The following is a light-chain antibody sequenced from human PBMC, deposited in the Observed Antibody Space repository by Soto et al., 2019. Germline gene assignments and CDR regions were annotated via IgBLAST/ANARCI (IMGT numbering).Light chain of an antibody. V-gene: IGLV2-8*01. CDR1: SSDVGGYNY. CDR2: EVS. J-gene: IGLJ1*01. Sequence: QSALTQPPSASGSPGQSVTISCTGTSSDVGGYNYVSWYQQHPGRAPKLMIYEVSKRPSGVPDRLSGSKSGNTASLTVSGLQTEDEADYYCSSYAGSNNQVFGTGTKLTVL. CDR3: SSYAGSNNQV.